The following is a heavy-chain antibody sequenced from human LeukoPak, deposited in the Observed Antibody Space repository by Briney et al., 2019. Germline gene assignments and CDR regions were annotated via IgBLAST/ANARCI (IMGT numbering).Heavy chain of an antibody. V-gene: IGHV3-30*04. J-gene: IGHJ6*02. CDR3: AREVGCSSTSCPMDV. Sequence: GGSLRLSCAASGFTFSSYAMHWVRQAPGKGLEWVAVISYDGSNKYYADSVKGRFTISRDNSKNTLYLQMNSLRAEDTAVYYCAREVGCSSTSCPMDVWGQGTTVTVSS. CDR1: GFTFSSYA. CDR2: ISYDGSNK. D-gene: IGHD2-2*01.